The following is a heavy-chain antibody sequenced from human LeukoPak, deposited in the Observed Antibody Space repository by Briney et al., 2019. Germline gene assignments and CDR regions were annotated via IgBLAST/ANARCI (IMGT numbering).Heavy chain of an antibody. Sequence: PGGSLRLSCVASGFTFSDAWLSWVRQAPGKGLEWVAVISYDGSNKYYADSVKGRFTISRDNSKNTLYLQMNSLRAEDTAVYYCARLKKVGYNWFDPWGQGTLVTVSS. D-gene: IGHD3-10*01. CDR3: ARLKKVGYNWFDP. CDR2: ISYDGSNK. J-gene: IGHJ5*02. V-gene: IGHV3-30*03. CDR1: GFTFSDAW.